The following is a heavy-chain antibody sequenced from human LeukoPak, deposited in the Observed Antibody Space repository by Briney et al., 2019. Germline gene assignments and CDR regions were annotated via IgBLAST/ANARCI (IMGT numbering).Heavy chain of an antibody. CDR2: INPGGDNT. V-gene: IGHV1-46*01. CDR1: GYTFTKSY. CDR3: ATVPLYGDYRDRVFDY. D-gene: IGHD4-17*01. J-gene: IGHJ4*02. Sequence: ASVKVSCKASGYTFTKSYIHWVRQAPGQRLEWMGLINPGGDNTNYAQNFQGRVTMTSDTSARTVYMELSSLRSEDTAVYYCATVPLYGDYRDRVFDYWGQGTLVTVSS.